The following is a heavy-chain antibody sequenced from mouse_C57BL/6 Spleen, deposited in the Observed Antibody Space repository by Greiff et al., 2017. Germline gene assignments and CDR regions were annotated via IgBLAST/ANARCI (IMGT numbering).Heavy chain of an antibody. CDR3: ARWGNYVDY. V-gene: IGHV1-20*01. CDR2: INPYNGDT. CDR1: GYSFTGYF. Sequence: EVKLQQSGPELVKPGDSVKISCKASGYSFTGYFMNWVMQSNGKSLEWIGRINPYNGDTFYNQKFKGKATLTVDKSSSTAHMELRSLTSEDSAVYYCARWGNYVDYWGQGTTLTVSS. J-gene: IGHJ2*01.